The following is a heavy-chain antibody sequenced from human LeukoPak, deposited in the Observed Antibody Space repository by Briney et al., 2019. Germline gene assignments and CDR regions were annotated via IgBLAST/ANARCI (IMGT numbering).Heavy chain of an antibody. CDR2: IYDSGST. CDR1: GGSISSYY. CDR3: ARNPIAAAGKGDY. Sequence: SETLSLTCTVSGGSISSYYWSWIRQPPGKGLEWIGYIYDSGSTNYNPSLKSRVTISVDTSKNQFSLKLSSVTAADTAVYYCARNPIAAAGKGDYWGQGTLVTVSS. V-gene: IGHV4-59*12. D-gene: IGHD6-13*01. J-gene: IGHJ4*02.